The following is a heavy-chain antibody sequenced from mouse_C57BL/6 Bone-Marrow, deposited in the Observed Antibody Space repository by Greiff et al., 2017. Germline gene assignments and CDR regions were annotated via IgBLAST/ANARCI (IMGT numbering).Heavy chain of an antibody. Sequence: VQLQQSGAELVRPGASVKLSCTASGFNIKDDYMHWVKQRPEQGLEWIGWIDPENGDTEYASKFPGKATITADTSSNTAYLQLSSLTSEDTAVYYCTTDYYGSSYPYWYFDVWGTGTTVTVSS. CDR1: GFNIKDDY. D-gene: IGHD1-1*01. J-gene: IGHJ1*03. CDR3: TTDYYGSSYPYWYFDV. V-gene: IGHV14-4*01. CDR2: IDPENGDT.